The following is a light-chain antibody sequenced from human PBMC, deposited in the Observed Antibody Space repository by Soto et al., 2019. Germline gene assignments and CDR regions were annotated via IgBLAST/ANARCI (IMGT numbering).Light chain of an antibody. Sequence: QSGLTPPASVCGSAGQSGTISCTGTSNDIGGYNYVSWYQQNPGKAPKVVIYEVTNRPSGVSNRFSGSKSGNTASLTISGRHAEDEADYYCASYIRRSTVAFGTGTKGTVL. J-gene: IGLJ1*01. CDR1: SNDIGGYNY. CDR2: EVT. CDR3: ASYIRRSTVA. V-gene: IGLV2-14*01.